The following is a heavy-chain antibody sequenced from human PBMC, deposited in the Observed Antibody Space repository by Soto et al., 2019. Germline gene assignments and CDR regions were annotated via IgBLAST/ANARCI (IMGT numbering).Heavy chain of an antibody. CDR1: GGSISSTDYF. CDR3: ARQRDYYDTSGDSYFDY. CDR2: IHHTGST. J-gene: IGHJ4*02. V-gene: IGHV4-39*01. Sequence: SETLSLTFTVSGGSISSTDYFWGWIRQPPGKGLEWIGSIHHTGSTYYNPSLKSRVTVSVDTSKNQSSLKLTSVTAADTAVYYCARQRDYYDTSGDSYFDYWGQGTLVTVS. D-gene: IGHD3-22*01.